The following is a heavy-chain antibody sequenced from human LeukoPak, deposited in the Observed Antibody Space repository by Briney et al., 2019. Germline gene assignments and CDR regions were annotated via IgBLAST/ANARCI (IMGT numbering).Heavy chain of an antibody. J-gene: IGHJ5*02. CDR1: GYTFTNYG. CDR2: ISAYNGNT. Sequence: ASVKVSCKASGYTFTNYGITWVRQAPGQGPEWMGWISAYNGNTAYSQKLQGRVTLTTDTSATTAYMELRSLRSDDTAVYYCARERSAQPYNDYVEGWFDPWGQGTLVAVSS. CDR3: ARERSAQPYNDYVEGWFDP. V-gene: IGHV1-18*01. D-gene: IGHD3-16*01.